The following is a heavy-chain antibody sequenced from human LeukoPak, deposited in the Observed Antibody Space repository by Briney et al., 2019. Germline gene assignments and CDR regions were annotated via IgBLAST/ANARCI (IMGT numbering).Heavy chain of an antibody. CDR1: GYTFTGYY. CDR2: INPNSGGT. D-gene: IGHD6-6*01. V-gene: IGHV1-2*06. Sequence: ASVKVSCKASGYTFTGYYMHWVRQAPGQGLEWMGRINPNSGGTNYAQKFQGRVTMTRDTSIGTAYMELSRLRSDDTAVYYCAREYSSSSGSDYWGQGTPVTVSS. CDR3: AREYSSSSGSDY. J-gene: IGHJ4*02.